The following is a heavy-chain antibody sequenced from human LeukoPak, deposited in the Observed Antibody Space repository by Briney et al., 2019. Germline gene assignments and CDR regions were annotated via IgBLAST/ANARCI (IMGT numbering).Heavy chain of an antibody. CDR2: IYYSGST. Sequence: PSETLSLTCTVSGGSISSYYWSWIRQPPGKGLEWIGYIYYSGSTNYNPSLKSRVTISVDTSKNQFSLKLSSVTAADTAVYYCARDGRGYSYGFRHDAFDIWGQGTMVTVSS. J-gene: IGHJ3*02. CDR3: ARDGRGYSYGFRHDAFDI. CDR1: GGSISSYY. D-gene: IGHD5-18*01. V-gene: IGHV4-59*01.